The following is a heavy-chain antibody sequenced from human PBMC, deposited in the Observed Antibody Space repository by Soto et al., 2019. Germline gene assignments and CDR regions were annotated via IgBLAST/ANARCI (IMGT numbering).Heavy chain of an antibody. CDR1: GFTFSSYA. V-gene: IGHV3-30-3*01. D-gene: IGHD5-18*01. CDR3: ACVDVDTAMVTRKPLYYYYGMDV. CDR2: ISYDGSNK. Sequence: PCGSLRLSCAASGFTFSSYAMHRVRQAPGKGLEWVAVISYDGSNKYYADSVKGRFTISRDNSKNTLYLQMNSLRAEDTAVYYCACVDVDTAMVTRKPLYYYYGMDVWGQGTTVTVSS. J-gene: IGHJ6*02.